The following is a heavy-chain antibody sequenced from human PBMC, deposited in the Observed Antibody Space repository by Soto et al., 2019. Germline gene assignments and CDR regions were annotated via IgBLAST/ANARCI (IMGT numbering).Heavy chain of an antibody. CDR2: VHQFAGT. CDR3: ANWGGLNFPRLY. V-gene: IGHV4-4*02. CDR1: GGSIYTDDW. D-gene: IGHD3-16*01. J-gene: IGHJ4*02. Sequence: QVRLQESGPGLVEPSGTLSLTCAVSGGSIYTDDWWTWVRQTPGKGLEWIGEVHQFAGTNYNPSLRSRVTISIDKSKNQFSLELTSVTAADTAVYYCANWGGLNFPRLYWGPGTLVTVSS.